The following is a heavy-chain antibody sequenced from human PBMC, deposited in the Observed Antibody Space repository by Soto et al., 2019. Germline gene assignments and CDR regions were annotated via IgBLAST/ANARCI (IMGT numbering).Heavy chain of an antibody. D-gene: IGHD5-18*01. CDR3: APTIRVDTAIVPNPPLAY. V-gene: IGHV1-24*01. CDR2: FDPEDGET. J-gene: IGHJ4*02. Sequence: KGLEWMGGFDPEDGETIYAQKFQGRVTMTEDTSTDPAYMELSSLRSEDTAVYYCAPTIRVDTAIVPNPPLAYRGQGSLVTVSS.